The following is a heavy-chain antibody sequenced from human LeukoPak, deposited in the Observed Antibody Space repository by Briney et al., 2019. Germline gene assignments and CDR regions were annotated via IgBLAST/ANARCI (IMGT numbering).Heavy chain of an antibody. V-gene: IGHV3-23*01. CDR2: ITGSGDNT. Sequence: GGSLRLSCAASGFTFSSYAMSWVRQAPGKGLEWVSTITGSGDNTYYADSVKGRVTFSRDNSKNALYPQMNSLRGEDTAVYYCAKGLAIATTFDYWGQGTLVTVSS. D-gene: IGHD1-26*01. J-gene: IGHJ4*02. CDR3: AKGLAIATTFDY. CDR1: GFTFSSYA.